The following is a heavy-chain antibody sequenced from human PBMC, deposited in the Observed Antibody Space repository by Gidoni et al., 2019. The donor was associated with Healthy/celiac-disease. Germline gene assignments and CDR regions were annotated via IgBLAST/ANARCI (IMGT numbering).Heavy chain of an antibody. V-gene: IGHV3-9*01. CDR2: ISWNSGSI. J-gene: IGHJ4*02. Sequence: EVQLVESGGGLVQPGRSLRLSCAASGFTFDDYAMHWVRQAPGKGLEWVSGISWNSGSIGYADSVKGRFTSSRDNAKNSLYLQMNSLRAEDTALYYCAKDMTRPGFDYWGQGTLVTVSS. CDR3: AKDMTRPGFDY. CDR1: GFTFDDYA.